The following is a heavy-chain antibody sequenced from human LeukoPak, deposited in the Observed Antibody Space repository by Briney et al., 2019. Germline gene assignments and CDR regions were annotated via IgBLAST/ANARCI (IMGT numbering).Heavy chain of an antibody. J-gene: IGHJ4*02. CDR3: VAHRVGAWFG. Sequence: ASVKVSCKVSGDTFTNYAMSWVRQAPGQGLEWMGWINTNTGNPMYAQGFTGRFAFSLDTSVSTTFLQISSLKAEDTAVFYCVAHRVGAWFGWGQGTLVTVSS. CDR2: INTNTGNP. V-gene: IGHV7-4-1*02. CDR1: GDTFTNYA. D-gene: IGHD3-16*01.